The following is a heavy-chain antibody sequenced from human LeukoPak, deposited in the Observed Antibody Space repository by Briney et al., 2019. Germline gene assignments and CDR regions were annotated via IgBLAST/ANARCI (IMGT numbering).Heavy chain of an antibody. CDR2: ISPSSSYI. CDR1: GFTFSSFK. V-gene: IGHV3-21*01. CDR3: ARDLTGGEYFDS. D-gene: IGHD3-16*01. J-gene: IGHJ4*02. Sequence: GGSLRLSCAASGFTFSSFKMTWVRQGPGTGLERVASISPSSSYIFYADSLKGRVTVSRDNGKSSVFLQMSSLRVEDTAVYYCARDLTGGEYFDSWGQGTLVSVSS.